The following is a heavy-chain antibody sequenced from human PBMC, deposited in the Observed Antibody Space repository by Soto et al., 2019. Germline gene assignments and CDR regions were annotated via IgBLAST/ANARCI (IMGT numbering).Heavy chain of an antibody. D-gene: IGHD4-17*01. CDR2: IYYSGST. V-gene: IGHV4-59*08. CDR1: CGSISSYY. J-gene: IGHJ4*02. Sequence: PSETLSLTCTVSCGSISSYYWSWIRPPPGKGLEWIGYIYYSGSTNYNPSLKSRVTISVDTSKNQFSLKLSSVTAADTAVYYCARRYGALFDYWGQGTLVTVSS. CDR3: ARRYGALFDY.